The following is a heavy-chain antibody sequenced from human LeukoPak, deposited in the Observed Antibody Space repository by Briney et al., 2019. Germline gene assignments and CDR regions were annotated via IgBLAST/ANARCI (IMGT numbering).Heavy chain of an antibody. V-gene: IGHV4-30-2*01. CDR1: GGSISSSSYY. Sequence: PSETLSLTCTVSGGSISSSSYYWSWIRQPPGKGLEWIGYIYHSGSTYYNPSLKSRVTISVDRSKNQFSLKLSSVTAADTAVYYCARDNGGSGRYNWFDPWGQGTLVTVSS. D-gene: IGHD3-10*01. CDR2: IYHSGST. J-gene: IGHJ5*02. CDR3: ARDNGGSGRYNWFDP.